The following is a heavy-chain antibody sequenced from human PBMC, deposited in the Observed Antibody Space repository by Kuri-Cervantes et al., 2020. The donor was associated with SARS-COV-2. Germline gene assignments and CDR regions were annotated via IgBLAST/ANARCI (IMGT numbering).Heavy chain of an antibody. Sequence: SETLSLTCTVSGGSISSYYWSWIRQPPGKGLEWIGYIYYSGSTNYNPSLKSRVTISVDTSKNQFSLRLTSVTAADTAVYFCAKYGTDDYLSTYFGRGSWFDPWGQRTLVTVSS. V-gene: IGHV4-59*01. CDR1: GGSISSYY. J-gene: IGHJ5*02. CDR2: IYYSGST. D-gene: IGHD3-3*01. CDR3: AKYGTDDYLSTYFGRGSWFDP.